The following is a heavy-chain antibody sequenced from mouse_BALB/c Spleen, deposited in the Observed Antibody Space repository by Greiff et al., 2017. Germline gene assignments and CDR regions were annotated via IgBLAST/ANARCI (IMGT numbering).Heavy chain of an antibody. CDR1: GFTFSSYG. J-gene: IGHJ4*01. CDR2: INSNGGST. D-gene: IGHD1-2*01. CDR3: ARERRLRDAMDY. Sequence: EVKLMESGGGLVQPGGSLKLSCAASGFTFSSYGMSWVRQTPDKRLELVATINSNGGSTYYPDSVKGRFTISRDNAKNTLYLQMSSLKSEDTAMYYCARERRLRDAMDYWGQGTSVTVSS. V-gene: IGHV5-6-3*01.